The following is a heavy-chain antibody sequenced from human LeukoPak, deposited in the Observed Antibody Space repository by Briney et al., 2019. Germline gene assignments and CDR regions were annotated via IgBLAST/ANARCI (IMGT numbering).Heavy chain of an antibody. CDR1: GFIFDDSP. CDR3: AKGPDCSSTSCYDYYYMDV. Sequence: GGSLRLSCTASGFIFDDSPMSWVRQAPGKGLEWVSGISSSGISTYYADSVKGRFTISRDNSKNTLYLQMNSLRAEDTAVYYCAKGPDCSSTSCYDYYYMDVWGKGTTVTVSS. V-gene: IGHV3-23*01. CDR2: ISSSGIST. D-gene: IGHD2-2*01. J-gene: IGHJ6*03.